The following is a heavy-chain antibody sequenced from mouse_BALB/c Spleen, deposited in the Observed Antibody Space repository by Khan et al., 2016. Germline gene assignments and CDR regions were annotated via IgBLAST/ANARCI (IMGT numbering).Heavy chain of an antibody. D-gene: IGHD2-3*01. CDR3: TKYSLFYFDY. Sequence: EVQLVESGPSLVKPSQTLSLTCSVTGDSITSGFWNWIRKFPGNKLEYMGYISYSGNTFYNPSLNSRISITRDTSKNQYSLQLNSVTTEDTATYYCTKYSLFYFDYWGQGTTLTVSS. CDR1: GDSITSGF. CDR2: ISYSGNT. J-gene: IGHJ2*01. V-gene: IGHV3-8*02.